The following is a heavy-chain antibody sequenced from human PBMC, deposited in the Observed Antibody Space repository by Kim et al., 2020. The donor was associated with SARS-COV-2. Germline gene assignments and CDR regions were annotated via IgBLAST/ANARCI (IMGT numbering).Heavy chain of an antibody. J-gene: IGHJ4*02. CDR3: ARRVATIWVLFDY. V-gene: IGHV3-21*01. D-gene: IGHD5-12*01. CDR2: ISSSSSYI. Sequence: GGSLRLSCAASGFTFSSYSMNWVRQAPGEGLEWVSSISSSSSYIYYADSVKGRFTISRDNAKNSLYLQMNSLRAEDTAVYYCARRVATIWVLFDYWGQGTLVTVSS. CDR1: GFTFSSYS.